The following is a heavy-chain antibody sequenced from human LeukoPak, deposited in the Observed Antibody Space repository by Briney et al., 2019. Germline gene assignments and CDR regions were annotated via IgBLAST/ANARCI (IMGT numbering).Heavy chain of an antibody. CDR3: ARQRAAAGHRNYYYYMDV. J-gene: IGHJ6*03. CDR2: IYHSGST. D-gene: IGHD6-13*01. V-gene: IGHV4-38-2*02. Sequence: SETLSLTCTVSGYSISSGYYWGWIRQPPGKGLEWIGSIYHSGSTNYNPSLKSRVTISVDTSKDQFSLKLSSVTAADTAVYYCARQRAAAGHRNYYYYMDVWGKGTTVTISS. CDR1: GYSISSGYY.